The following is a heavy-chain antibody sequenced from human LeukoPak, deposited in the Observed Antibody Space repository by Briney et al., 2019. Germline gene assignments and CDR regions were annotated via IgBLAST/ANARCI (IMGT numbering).Heavy chain of an antibody. CDR3: ARLTAARSYYYYYMDV. D-gene: IGHD6-6*01. V-gene: IGHV4-59*08. Sequence: SETLSLTCTVSGGSISSYYWSWIRQPPGKGLEWIGYIYYSGSTNYNPSLKSRVTISVDTSKNQFSLKLSSVTAADTAVYYCARLTAARSYYYYYMDVWGKGTTVTVSS. J-gene: IGHJ6*03. CDR2: IYYSGST. CDR1: GGSISSYY.